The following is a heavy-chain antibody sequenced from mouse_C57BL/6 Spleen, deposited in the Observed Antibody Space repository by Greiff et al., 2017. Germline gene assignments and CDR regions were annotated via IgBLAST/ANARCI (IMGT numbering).Heavy chain of an antibody. D-gene: IGHD1-1*01. CDR2: INPNNGGT. Sequence: VQLKQSGPELVKPGASVKIPCKASGYTFTDYNMDWVKQTHGKSLEWIGDINPNNGGTIYNQHFKGKATLTVDKSSSTAYMELRRLTSEDTAVYYCARRRDYYGSSYDYWGQGTTLTVSS. CDR3: ARRRDYYGSSYDY. CDR1: GYTFTDYN. V-gene: IGHV1-18*01. J-gene: IGHJ2*01.